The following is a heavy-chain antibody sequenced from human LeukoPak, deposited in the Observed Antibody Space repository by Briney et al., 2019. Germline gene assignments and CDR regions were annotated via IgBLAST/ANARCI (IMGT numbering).Heavy chain of an antibody. CDR1: GGSISSGGYY. CDR3: ARQRDHCSNTSCRDY. Sequence: SETLPLTCTVSGGSISSGGYYWSWIRQPPGKGLEWIGYIYHSGSTYYNPSLKSRVTISVDTSKNQFSLKLSSVTAADTAVYYCARQRDHCSNTSCRDYWGQGTLVTVSS. V-gene: IGHV4-30-2*03. J-gene: IGHJ4*02. D-gene: IGHD2-2*01. CDR2: IYHSGST.